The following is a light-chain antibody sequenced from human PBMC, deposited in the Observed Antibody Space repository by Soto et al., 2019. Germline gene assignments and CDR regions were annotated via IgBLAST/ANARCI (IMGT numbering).Light chain of an antibody. CDR1: QRVSRN. V-gene: IGKV3-15*01. Sequence: TLSVSPGERATLSCRASQRVSRNLAWYQQKPGQAPRLLIYGASTRATGIPARFSGSGSETEFTLTISGLQSEDFAVYYCQQYNNWPPYTFGQGTKVDIK. CDR3: QQYNNWPPYT. CDR2: GAS. J-gene: IGKJ2*01.